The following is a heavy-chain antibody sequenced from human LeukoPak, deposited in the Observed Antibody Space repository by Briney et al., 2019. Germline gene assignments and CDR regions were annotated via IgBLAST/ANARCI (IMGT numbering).Heavy chain of an antibody. J-gene: IGHJ4*02. D-gene: IGHD2-15*01. V-gene: IGHV1-18*04. Sequence: GASVKVSCKASGYTFTSYGISWVRQAPGQGLEWMGWISAYNGNTNYAQKLQGRVTMTTDTSTSTAYMELRSLRSDDTAVYYCARIPFGYCSGGSCYSGVDYWGQGTLVTDSS. CDR1: GYTFTSYG. CDR2: ISAYNGNT. CDR3: ARIPFGYCSGGSCYSGVDY.